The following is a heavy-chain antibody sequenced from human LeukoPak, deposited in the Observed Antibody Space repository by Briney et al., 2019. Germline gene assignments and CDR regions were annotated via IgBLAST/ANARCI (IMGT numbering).Heavy chain of an antibody. D-gene: IGHD5-24*01. J-gene: IGHJ4*02. Sequence: SVKVSCKASGGTFSSYAISWVRQAPGQGLEWMGGIIPIFGTANYAQKFQGRVTITTDGSTSTAYMELSSLRSEDTAVYYCAREGRRDGYNLDYFDYWGQGTLVTVSS. CDR3: AREGRRDGYNLDYFDY. CDR2: IIPIFGTA. V-gene: IGHV1-69*05. CDR1: GGTFSSYA.